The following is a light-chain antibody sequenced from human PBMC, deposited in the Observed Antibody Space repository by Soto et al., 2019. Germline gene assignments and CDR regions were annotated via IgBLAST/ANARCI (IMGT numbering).Light chain of an antibody. V-gene: IGKV1-5*03. J-gene: IGKJ1*01. Sequence: DIQMTQSPSTLSASVGDRVTITCRASQSISSWLAWYQQKPGKAPKLLLYKASSLEGGVPSRFSGNGSGTEFTLTISSLQPDDFATYYCQQHYSYWTFGQGTKVDIK. CDR2: KAS. CDR1: QSISSW. CDR3: QQHYSYWT.